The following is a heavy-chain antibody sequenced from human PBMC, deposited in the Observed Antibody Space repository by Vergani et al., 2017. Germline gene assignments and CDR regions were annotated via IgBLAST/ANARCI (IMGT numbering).Heavy chain of an antibody. CDR1: GGSISSSSYY. CDR3: ARLLGSSSGGDY. CDR2: IYYSGST. J-gene: IGHJ4*02. V-gene: IGHV4-39*01. Sequence: QLQLQESGPGLVKPSETLSLTCTVSGGSISSSSYYWGWIRQPPGKGLEWIGSIYYSGSTYYNPSLTSRVTISVDTSKNQFSLKLSSVTAADTAGYYCARLLGSSSGGDYWGQGTLVTVSS. D-gene: IGHD6-6*01.